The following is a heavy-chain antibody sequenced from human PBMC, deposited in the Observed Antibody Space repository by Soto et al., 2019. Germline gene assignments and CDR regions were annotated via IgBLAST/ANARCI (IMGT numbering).Heavy chain of an antibody. D-gene: IGHD6-13*01. CDR1: GFTFSSYG. Sequence: QVQLVESGGGVVQPGRSLRLSCAASGFTFSSYGMHWVRQAPGKGLEWVAVIWYDGSNKYYADSVKGRFTISRDNSKNTLYQKMNSLRAEDTAVYYCARDTSSSWYVDYWGQGTLVTVSS. J-gene: IGHJ4*02. CDR3: ARDTSSSWYVDY. CDR2: IWYDGSNK. V-gene: IGHV3-33*01.